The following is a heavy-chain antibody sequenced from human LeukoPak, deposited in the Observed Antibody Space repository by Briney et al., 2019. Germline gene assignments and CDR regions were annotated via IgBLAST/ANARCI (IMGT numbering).Heavy chain of an antibody. V-gene: IGHV3-7*03. J-gene: IGHJ6*02. D-gene: IGHD5-12*01. CDR2: IKQDGSEK. Sequence: GGSLRLSCAASGFKFSSNWMSWVRQAPGKGLEWVANIKQDGSEKYYVDSVKGRFTISRDNAKNSLYLQMNSLRAEDTAVYYCARAWGGYGDTDYYYYGMDVWGQGTTVTVSS. CDR1: GFKFSSNW. CDR3: ARAWGGYGDTDYYYYGMDV.